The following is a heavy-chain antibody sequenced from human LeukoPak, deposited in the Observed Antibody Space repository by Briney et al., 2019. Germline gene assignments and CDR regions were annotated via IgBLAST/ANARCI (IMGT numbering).Heavy chain of an antibody. D-gene: IGHD3-10*01. J-gene: IGHJ4*02. CDR1: GFTFSSHA. V-gene: IGHV3-23*01. CDR2: ISSGGGTT. CDR3: AKDRSGSEYFDY. Sequence: PGGSLRLSCAASGFTFSSHAMSWVRQAPGKGLEWVSRISSGGGTTDYTDSVKGRFTISRDTSKNTLYLQMNSLRAEDTAVYYCAKDRSGSEYFDYWGQGTLVTVSS.